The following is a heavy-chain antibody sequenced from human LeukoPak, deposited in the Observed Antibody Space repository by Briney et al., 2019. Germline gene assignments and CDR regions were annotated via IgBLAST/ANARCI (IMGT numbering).Heavy chain of an antibody. CDR3: ARVSGYSSGWYWYFDL. V-gene: IGHV4-59*01. J-gene: IGHJ2*01. Sequence: PSETLSLTCTVSGGSISSYYWSWIRQPPGKGLEWIGHIYYSGSTNYNPSLKSRVTISVDTSKNQFSLKLSSVTAADTAVYYCARVSGYSSGWYWYFDLWGRGTLVTVSS. CDR2: IYYSGST. D-gene: IGHD6-19*01. CDR1: GGSISSYY.